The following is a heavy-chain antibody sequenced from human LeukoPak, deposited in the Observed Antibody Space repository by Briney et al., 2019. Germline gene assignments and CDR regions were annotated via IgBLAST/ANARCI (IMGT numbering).Heavy chain of an antibody. CDR1: GFSFSTSRVG. D-gene: IGHD6-25*01. CDR2: IYWDDDK. Sequence: SGPTLVKPTQTLTLTCTFPGFSFSTSRVGVGWIRQPPGKALEWLAHIYWDDDKRYSPSLKSRLTIAKVTFKNQVVLTMTNMDPVDTATYYCAHKARIGAQFDYWGQGTLVTVSS. J-gene: IGHJ4*02. V-gene: IGHV2-5*02. CDR3: AHKARIGAQFDY.